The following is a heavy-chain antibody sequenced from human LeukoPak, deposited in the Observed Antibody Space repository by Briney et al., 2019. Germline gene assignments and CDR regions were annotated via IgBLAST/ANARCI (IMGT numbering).Heavy chain of an antibody. CDR1: GYTFTSYG. Sequence: SVKVSCKASGYTFTSYGISWVRQAPGQGLEWMGGIIPIFGTANYAQKFQGRVTITADKSTSAAYMELSSLRSEDTAVYYCARDKENYDFWSGYYQGKNWFDPWGQGTLVTVSS. J-gene: IGHJ5*02. CDR2: IIPIFGTA. V-gene: IGHV1-69*06. CDR3: ARDKENYDFWSGYYQGKNWFDP. D-gene: IGHD3-3*01.